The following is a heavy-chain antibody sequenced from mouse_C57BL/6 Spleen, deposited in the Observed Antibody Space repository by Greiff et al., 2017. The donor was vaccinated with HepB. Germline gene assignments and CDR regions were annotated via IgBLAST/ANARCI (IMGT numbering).Heavy chain of an antibody. V-gene: IGHV1-53*01. CDR2: INPSNGGT. D-gene: IGHD1-1*01. CDR3: ARGWGVVANWYFDD. J-gene: IGHJ1*03. Sequence: VQLQQPGTELVKPGASVKLSCKASGYTFTSYWMHWVKQRPGQGLEWIGNINPSNGGTNYNEKFKSKATLTVDKSSSTAYMQLSSLTSEDSAVYDCARGWGVVANWYFDDWGTGTTVTVSS. CDR1: GYTFTSYW.